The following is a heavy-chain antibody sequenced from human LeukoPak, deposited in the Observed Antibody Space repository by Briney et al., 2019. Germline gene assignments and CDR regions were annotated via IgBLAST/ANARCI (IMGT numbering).Heavy chain of an antibody. J-gene: IGHJ4*02. V-gene: IGHV3-23*01. D-gene: IGHD3-22*01. CDR2: ISGSGGST. CDR1: GFTFSSYG. Sequence: GVLRLSCAASGFTFSSYGMSWVRQAPGKGLEWVSAISGSGGSTYYADSVKGRFTISRDNSKNTLYLQMNSLRAEDTAVYYCAKLDDAYYYDSSGYVGYWGQGTLVTVSS. CDR3: AKLDDAYYYDSSGYVGY.